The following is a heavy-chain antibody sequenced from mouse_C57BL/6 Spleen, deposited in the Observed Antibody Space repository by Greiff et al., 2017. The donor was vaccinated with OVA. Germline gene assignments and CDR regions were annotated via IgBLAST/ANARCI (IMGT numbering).Heavy chain of an antibody. CDR2: IYPGSGNT. Sequence: SGAELVRPGASVKLSCKASGYTFTDYYINWVKQRPGQGLEWIARIYPGSGNTYYNEKFKGKATLTAEKSSSTAYMQLSSLTSEDSAVYFCARSPFYYDYDVPFAYWGQGTLVTVSA. D-gene: IGHD2-4*01. V-gene: IGHV1-76*01. J-gene: IGHJ3*01. CDR3: ARSPFYYDYDVPFAY. CDR1: GYTFTDYY.